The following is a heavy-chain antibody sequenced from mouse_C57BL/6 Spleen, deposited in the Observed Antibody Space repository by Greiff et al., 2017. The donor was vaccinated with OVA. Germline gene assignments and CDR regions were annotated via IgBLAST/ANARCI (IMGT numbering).Heavy chain of an antibody. Sequence: QVQLQQPGAELVKPGASVKLSCKASGYTFTSYWMQWVKQRPGQGLEWIGEIDPSDSYTNYNQKFKGKATLTVDTSSSTAYMQLSSLTSEDAAVYYCARSDGYYGFAYWGQGTLVTVSA. CDR3: ARSDGYYGFAY. D-gene: IGHD2-3*01. V-gene: IGHV1-50*01. J-gene: IGHJ3*01. CDR1: GYTFTSYW. CDR2: IDPSDSYT.